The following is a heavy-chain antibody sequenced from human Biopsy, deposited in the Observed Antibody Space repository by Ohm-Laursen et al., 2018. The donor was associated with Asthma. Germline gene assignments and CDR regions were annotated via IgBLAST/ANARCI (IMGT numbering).Heavy chain of an antibody. D-gene: IGHD2-2*01. CDR3: ARKAGSCISRTCYSLDF. J-gene: IGHJ4*02. CDR1: GGTFNTYV. CDR2: INSVFGST. Sequence: SVKVSCKSLGGTFNTYVIGWVRQAPGQGLEWMGGINSVFGSTTYPQKFQDRVTITADDSTSTVYMELSSLRSEDTAVYYCARKAGSCISRTCYSLDFWGQGALVTVSS. V-gene: IGHV1-69*13.